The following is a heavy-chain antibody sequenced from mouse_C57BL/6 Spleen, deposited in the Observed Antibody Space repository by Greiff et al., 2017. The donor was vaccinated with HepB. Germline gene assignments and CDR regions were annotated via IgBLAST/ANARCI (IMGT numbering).Heavy chain of an antibody. J-gene: IGHJ3*01. Sequence: DVMLVESGGGLVKPGGSLKLSCAASGFTFSDYGMHWVRQAPEKGLEWVAYISSGSSTIYYADTVKGRFTISRDNAKNTLFLQMTSLRSEDTAMYYCAREIYYGPFAYWGQGTLVTVSA. V-gene: IGHV5-17*01. CDR2: ISSGSSTI. D-gene: IGHD2-1*01. CDR1: GFTFSDYG. CDR3: AREIYYGPFAY.